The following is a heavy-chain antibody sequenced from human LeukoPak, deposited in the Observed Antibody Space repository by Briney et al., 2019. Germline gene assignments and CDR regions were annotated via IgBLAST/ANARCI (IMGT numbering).Heavy chain of an antibody. D-gene: IGHD3-10*01. CDR1: GFTFSSYT. CDR2: ITSTGGNT. J-gene: IGHJ4*02. Sequence: PTGGSLRLSCAASGFTFSSYTVHWVRQAPGKGLEFVSAITSTGGNTYYADSVTGRFTLSRDNSKNTLYLQMSSLRAEDTAVYYCARDPHYYGSGSYYNLNYFDYWGQGTLVTVSS. CDR3: ARDPHYYGSGSYYNLNYFDY. V-gene: IGHV3-64D*06.